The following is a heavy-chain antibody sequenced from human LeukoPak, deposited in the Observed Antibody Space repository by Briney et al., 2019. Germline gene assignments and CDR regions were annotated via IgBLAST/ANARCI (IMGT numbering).Heavy chain of an antibody. CDR2: INQDGSVK. V-gene: IGHV3-7*01. CDR3: SRSLEY. J-gene: IGHJ4*02. Sequence: GGSLRLYCTASGFTFSHYWMDWFRQAPGKGLEWVANINQDGSVKYYVDSVKGQFTISRDNTKNSLSLRMHSLRDDGTAVYYCSRSLEYSGQGTLVTVSS. CDR1: GFTFSHYW.